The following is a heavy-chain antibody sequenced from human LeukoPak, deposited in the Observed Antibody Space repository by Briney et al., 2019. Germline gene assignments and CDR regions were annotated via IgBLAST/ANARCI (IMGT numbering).Heavy chain of an antibody. J-gene: IGHJ4*02. D-gene: IGHD5-18*01. CDR3: ARDLSGIAGYTYGRGIDY. CDR2: IKKDGSEK. Sequence: GGSLRLSCAASEFSVGSNYMTWVRQAPGKGLEWVANIKKDGSEKYYVDAVKGRFTISRDNAKTSLYLQMNSLRAEDTAVYYCARDLSGIAGYTYGRGIDYWGQGTLVTVSS. V-gene: IGHV3-7*01. CDR1: EFSVGSNY.